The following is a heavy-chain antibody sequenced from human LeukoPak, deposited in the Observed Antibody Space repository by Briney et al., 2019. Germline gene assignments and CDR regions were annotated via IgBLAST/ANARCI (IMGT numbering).Heavy chain of an antibody. CDR3: ARGYSGYAYYFDY. Sequence: SETLSLTCTVSGGSISSSSYYWGWIRQPPGKGLEWIGSIYYSGSTYYNPSHKSRVTISVDTSKNQFSLKLSSVTAADTAVSYCARGYSGYAYYFDYWGQGTLVTVSS. CDR1: GGSISSSSYY. D-gene: IGHD5-12*01. V-gene: IGHV4-39*07. CDR2: IYYSGST. J-gene: IGHJ4*02.